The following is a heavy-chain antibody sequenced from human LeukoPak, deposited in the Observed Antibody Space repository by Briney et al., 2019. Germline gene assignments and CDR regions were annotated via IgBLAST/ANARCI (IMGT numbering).Heavy chain of an antibody. CDR3: ARMRDSNAGNYFDF. Sequence: ASVKVSCKASGCTFTNYAISWVRQAPGQGLEWMGLINVYNGNTNYAEKLQGRVTITTDTSPRTVYMELRSLRSDDSAVYYCARMRDSNAGNYFDFWGQGTLVTVSS. V-gene: IGHV1-18*01. J-gene: IGHJ4*02. CDR1: GCTFTNYA. CDR2: INVYNGNT. D-gene: IGHD3-10*01.